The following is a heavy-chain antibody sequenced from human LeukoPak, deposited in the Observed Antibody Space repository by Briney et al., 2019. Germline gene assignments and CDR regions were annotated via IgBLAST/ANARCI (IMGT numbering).Heavy chain of an antibody. D-gene: IGHD1-14*01. CDR3: ATGGMAPAFDI. J-gene: IGHJ3*02. V-gene: IGHV1-24*01. CDR1: GYTLTELS. Sequence: ASVKVSCKVSGYTLTELSMHWVRQAPGKGLEWMGGFDPEDGETIYAQKFQGRVSMTEDSSTDTAYMELSSLRSEDTAVYYCATGGMAPAFDIWGQGTMVTVSS. CDR2: FDPEDGET.